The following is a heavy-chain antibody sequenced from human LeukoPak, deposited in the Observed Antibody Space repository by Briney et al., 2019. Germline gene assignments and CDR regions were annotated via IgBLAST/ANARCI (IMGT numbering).Heavy chain of an antibody. CDR3: ARGSSGDYFDC. D-gene: IGHD4-17*01. J-gene: IGHJ4*02. CDR2: ISGSGGST. CDR1: GFTFSSFA. Sequence: GGSLRLSCAASGFTFSSFALSWVRQAPGKGLEWVSGISGSGGSTYYADSVKGRFTISRDNSKNTLYLQMNSLRAEDTAAYYCARGSSGDYFDCWGQGTLVTVAS. V-gene: IGHV3-23*01.